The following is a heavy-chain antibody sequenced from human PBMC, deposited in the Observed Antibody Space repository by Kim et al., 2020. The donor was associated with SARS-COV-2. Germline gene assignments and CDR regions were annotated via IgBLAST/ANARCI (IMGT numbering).Heavy chain of an antibody. CDR2: ISAYNGNT. V-gene: IGHV1-18*01. J-gene: IGHJ6*02. Sequence: ASVKVSCKASGYTFTSYGISWVRQAPGQGLEWMGWISAYNGNTNYAQKLQGRVTMTTDTSTSTAYMELRSLRSDDTAVYYCARESFYDILTGPVGYGMDVWGQGTTVTVSS. CDR1: GYTFTSYG. D-gene: IGHD3-9*01. CDR3: ARESFYDILTGPVGYGMDV.